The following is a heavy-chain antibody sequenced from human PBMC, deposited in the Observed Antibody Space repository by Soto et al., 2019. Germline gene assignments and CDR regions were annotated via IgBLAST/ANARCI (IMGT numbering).Heavy chain of an antibody. D-gene: IGHD1-7*01. CDR1: VVSFSRYY. J-gene: IGHJ5*02. Sequence: PSETLSLTCDFYVVSFSRYYWNCIRHPPGKGLEWLGEINHSGSTNYNPSLESRVTISLDTSKTQFSLKLTSVTAADTAVYYCARGEGRLVGTWFDPWGQGTLVTVSS. CDR2: INHSGST. V-gene: IGHV4-34*01. CDR3: ARGEGRLVGTWFDP.